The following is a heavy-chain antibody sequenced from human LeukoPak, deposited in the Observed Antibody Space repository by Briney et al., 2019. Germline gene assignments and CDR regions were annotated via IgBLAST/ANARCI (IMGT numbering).Heavy chain of an antibody. D-gene: IGHD2-15*01. J-gene: IGHJ3*01. CDR2: ISVSDGST. Sequence: PSESLTLSCAASGFTFSNYAMTWVRQAQPKGLERVSTISVSDGSTYYADSVQDRFTISRVNSKSTLFLQMNSPRADDTAIYYCAKDRITIQGDAFDFWGQGTMVSVSS. CDR3: AKDRITIQGDAFDF. V-gene: IGHV3-23*01. CDR1: GFTFSNYA.